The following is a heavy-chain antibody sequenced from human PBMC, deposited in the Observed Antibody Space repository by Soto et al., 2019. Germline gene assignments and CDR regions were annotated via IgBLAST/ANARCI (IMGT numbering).Heavy chain of an antibody. CDR1: GFTFSTYS. V-gene: IGHV3-33*08. D-gene: IGHD2-8*01. Sequence: GGSLRLSCAASGFTFSTYSMNWVRQAPGKGLEWVAVVWFAGSNTYYADSVKGRFTISRDNAKNTLYLQMNSLRAEDTAVYFCARDLQDCSNGVCYYGMDVWGQGITVTVSS. J-gene: IGHJ6*02. CDR2: VWFAGSNT. CDR3: ARDLQDCSNGVCYYGMDV.